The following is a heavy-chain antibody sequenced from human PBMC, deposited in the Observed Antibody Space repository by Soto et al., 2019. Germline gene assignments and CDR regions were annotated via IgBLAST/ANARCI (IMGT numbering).Heavy chain of an antibody. CDR1: GGTSSSYT. J-gene: IGHJ6*01. Sequence: APVKVSCKASGGTSSSYTMNWVRQATGQGLEWMGWMNPNSGNTGYAQKFQGRVTMTRNNTKRTAYMELSSLRSEETAVDYCGRGKTSYGMAFRGQGTTVTVSS. CDR3: GRGKTSYGMAF. CDR2: MNPNSGNT. V-gene: IGHV1-8*02.